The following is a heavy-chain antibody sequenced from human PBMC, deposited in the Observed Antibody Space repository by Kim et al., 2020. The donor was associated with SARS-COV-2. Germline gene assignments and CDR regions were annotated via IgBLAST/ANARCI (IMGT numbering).Heavy chain of an antibody. J-gene: IGHJ4*02. Sequence: ITYYTESVQGRFTISRDNSKNTLYLQMNNLRPEDTAVYYCAKGHVACWGQGTQVTVSS. CDR2: IT. V-gene: IGHV3-23*01. D-gene: IGHD5-12*01. CDR3: AKGHVAC.